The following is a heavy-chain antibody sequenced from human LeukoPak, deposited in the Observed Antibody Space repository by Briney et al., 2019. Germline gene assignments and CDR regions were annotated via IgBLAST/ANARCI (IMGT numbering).Heavy chain of an antibody. V-gene: IGHV4-4*07. CDR1: GDSITSYS. Sequence: PSETLSLTCTVSGDSITSYSWTWIRQPAGKGLEWIGRIYSTGTTTYNPSLKSRVTMSVDTSKNEFSLKLNSVTAADTAVYYCTRDRGTDGSDQLDPWGQGILVTVSS. J-gene: IGHJ5*02. CDR3: TRDRGTDGSDQLDP. D-gene: IGHD3-10*01. CDR2: IYSTGTT.